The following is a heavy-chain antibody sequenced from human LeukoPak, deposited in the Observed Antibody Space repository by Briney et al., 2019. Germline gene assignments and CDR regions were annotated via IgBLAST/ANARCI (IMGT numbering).Heavy chain of an antibody. V-gene: IGHV3-21*05. J-gene: IGHJ5*02. D-gene: IGHD3-10*01. Sequence: GGSLRLSCAASGFTFSSYEMNWVRQAPGKGLEWVSYISSSSSYIYYADSVKGRFTISRDNAKNSLYLQMNSLRAEDTAVYYCARGTNWFDPWGQGTLVTVSS. CDR1: GFTFSSYE. CDR3: ARGTNWFDP. CDR2: ISSSSSYI.